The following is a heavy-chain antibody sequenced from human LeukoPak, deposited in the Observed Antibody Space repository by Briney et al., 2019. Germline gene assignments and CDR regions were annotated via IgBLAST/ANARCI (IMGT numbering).Heavy chain of an antibody. D-gene: IGHD6-19*01. CDR2: ISGSGGST. CDR3: ARVGIGGGIYGSGNYYYYYMDV. Sequence: PGGSLRLSCAASGFTFSNFGMSWVRQAPGKGLEWVSVISGSGGSTYYADSVKGRFTISRDNAKNSLYLQMNSLRAEDTAVYYCARVGIGGGIYGSGNYYYYYMDVWGKGTTVTVSS. CDR1: GFTFSNFG. V-gene: IGHV3-23*01. J-gene: IGHJ6*03.